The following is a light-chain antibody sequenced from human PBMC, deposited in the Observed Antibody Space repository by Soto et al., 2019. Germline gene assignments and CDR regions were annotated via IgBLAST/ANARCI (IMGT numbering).Light chain of an antibody. V-gene: IGKV3-11*01. CDR1: QSVSSN. J-gene: IGKJ4*01. CDR2: DAS. Sequence: ESVFTQSPCTLSLSPGERDTLHCRASQSVSSNLAWYQQKPGQAPRLLIYDASNRATGIPARFSGSGSGTDFTLTISSLEPEDFAVYYCQQRSDWPTFGGGTKVDI. CDR3: QQRSDWPT.